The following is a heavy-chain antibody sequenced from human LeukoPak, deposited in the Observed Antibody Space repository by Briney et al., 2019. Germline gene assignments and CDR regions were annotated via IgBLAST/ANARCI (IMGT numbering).Heavy chain of an antibody. CDR3: ARHVRGPPPDAFDI. CDR2: IYYSGST. J-gene: IGHJ3*02. CDR1: GGSFSGYY. V-gene: IGHV4-59*08. Sequence: SETLSLTCAVYGGSFSGYYWSWIRQPPGKGLEWIGYIYYSGSTNYNPSLKSRVTISVDTSKNQFSLKLSSVTAADTAVYYCARHVRGPPPDAFDIWGQGTMVTVSS.